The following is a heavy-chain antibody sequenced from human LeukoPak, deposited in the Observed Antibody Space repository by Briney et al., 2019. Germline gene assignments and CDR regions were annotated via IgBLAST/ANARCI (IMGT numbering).Heavy chain of an antibody. CDR2: ISTSSSTI. D-gene: IGHD3-3*01. Sequence: TGGSLRLSCAASGFTFSTYSMNWVRQAPGKGLDWVSYISTSSSTIYYADSVKGRFTISRDNAKNSLSLEMNSLRAEDTAVYYCARPYYDFWSGYPGINWFDPWGQGTLVTVSS. CDR1: GFTFSTYS. V-gene: IGHV3-48*04. CDR3: ARPYYDFWSGYPGINWFDP. J-gene: IGHJ5*02.